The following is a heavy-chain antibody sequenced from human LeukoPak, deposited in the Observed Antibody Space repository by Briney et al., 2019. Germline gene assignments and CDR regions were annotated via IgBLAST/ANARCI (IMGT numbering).Heavy chain of an antibody. V-gene: IGHV4-59*08. J-gene: IGHJ4*02. D-gene: IGHD3-9*01. CDR1: GASISAYS. Sequence: SETLSLTCTVSGASISAYSWSCFRHPPGKGLEGIGCIHYSGNTHYNTSLERRVTLSVDTSKNQFSLKLSSVTAADTAVYYCARHGRESRYFDWLLYYIDHWGQGALVTVSS. CDR2: IHYSGNT. CDR3: ARHGRESRYFDWLLYYIDH.